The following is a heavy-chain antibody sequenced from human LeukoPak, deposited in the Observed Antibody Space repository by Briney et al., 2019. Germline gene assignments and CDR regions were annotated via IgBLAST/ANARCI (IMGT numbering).Heavy chain of an antibody. CDR1: GFTFTSYS. J-gene: IGHJ6*03. D-gene: IGHD4-23*01. V-gene: IGHV3-21*01. CDR3: ARYGGNQYYYYMDV. Sequence: GGSLRLSCAASGFTFTSYSMNWVRQAPGKGLEWVSSISSSSSSYISYTDSVKGRFTISRDNAKDSLYLQMNSLRAEDTAVYYCARYGGNQYYYYMDVWGKGTTVTVSS. CDR2: ISSSSSSYI.